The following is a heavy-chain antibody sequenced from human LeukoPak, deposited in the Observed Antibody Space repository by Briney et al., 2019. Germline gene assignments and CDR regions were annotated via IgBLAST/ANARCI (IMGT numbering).Heavy chain of an antibody. J-gene: IGHJ4*02. V-gene: IGHV3-7*01. CDR3: AKDKADILTGYLGGPDY. CDR2: IKHDGSEE. D-gene: IGHD3-9*01. Sequence: GGSLRLSCVASGLSISGQWMNWVRQAPGQGLEWVANIKHDGSEEYYVDSVKGRFTISRDDGRNSVSLQMNSVRAEDTAVYYCAKDKADILTGYLGGPDYWGQGTLVTVSS. CDR1: GLSISGQW.